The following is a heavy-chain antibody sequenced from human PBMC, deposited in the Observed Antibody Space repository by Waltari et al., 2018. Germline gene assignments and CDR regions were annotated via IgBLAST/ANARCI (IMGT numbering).Heavy chain of an antibody. CDR1: GFTFSHYW. V-gene: IGHV3-7*01. Sequence: EVQLVESGGGLVQPGGSLRLSCAACGFTFSHYWMSWVRQAPGKGLEWVANIKQDGSEKYYVDSVKGRFTISRDNAKNSLYLQMNSLRAEDTAVYYCARDRPHDYWGQGTLVTVSS. CDR3: ARDRPHDY. J-gene: IGHJ4*02. CDR2: IKQDGSEK.